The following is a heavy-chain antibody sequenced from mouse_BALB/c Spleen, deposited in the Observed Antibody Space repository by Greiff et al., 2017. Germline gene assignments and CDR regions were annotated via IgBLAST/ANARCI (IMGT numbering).Heavy chain of an antibody. CDR1: GYSITSGYY. CDR3: AIYYRYDWFAY. V-gene: IGHV3-6*02. Sequence: ESGPGLVKPSQSLSLTCSVTGYSITSGYYWNWIRQFPGNKLEWMGYISYDGSNNYNPSLKNRISITRDTSKNQFFLKLNSVTTEDTATYYCAIYYRYDWFAYWGQGTLVTVSA. D-gene: IGHD2-14*01. CDR2: ISYDGSN. J-gene: IGHJ3*01.